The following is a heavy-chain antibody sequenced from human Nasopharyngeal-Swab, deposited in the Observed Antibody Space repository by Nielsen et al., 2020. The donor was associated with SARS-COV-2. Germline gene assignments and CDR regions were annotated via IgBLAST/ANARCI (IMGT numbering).Heavy chain of an antibody. CDR2: ISSSSDTT. CDR1: GFTFSTYN. J-gene: IGHJ4*02. Sequence: GESLKISCAASGFTFSTYNMNWVRQAPGKGLEWVSYISSSSDTTYYADSVKGRFTISRDNAKNSLYLQMNSLRDEDTAVYYCARRCPGRTTIGTRYFDYWGQGTLVTVSS. V-gene: IGHV3-48*02. D-gene: IGHD5-24*01. CDR3: ARRCPGRTTIGTRYFDY.